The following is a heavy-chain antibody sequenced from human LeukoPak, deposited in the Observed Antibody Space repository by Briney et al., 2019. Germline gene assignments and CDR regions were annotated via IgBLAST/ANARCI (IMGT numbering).Heavy chain of an antibody. V-gene: IGHV4-59*01. CDR1: GGSITSYH. D-gene: IGHD3-3*01. Sequence: PSEALSLTCTVSGGSITSYHWSWIRQPPGKGLEWIGYIYYSGSTNYNPSLKSRVTISVDTSKNQFSLKLSSVTAADTAVYYCARNSYDFSDAFDIWGQGTMVTVSS. J-gene: IGHJ3*02. CDR3: ARNSYDFSDAFDI. CDR2: IYYSGST.